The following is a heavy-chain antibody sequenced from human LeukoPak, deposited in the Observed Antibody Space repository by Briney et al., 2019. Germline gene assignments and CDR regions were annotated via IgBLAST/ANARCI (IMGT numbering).Heavy chain of an antibody. CDR3: TTAVEMATMGYAFDI. CDR1: GFTFSNAW. Sequence: PGGSLRLSCAASGFTFSNAWMSWVRQAPGKGLEWVGRIKSKTDGGTTDYAAPVKGRFTISRDDSKNTLYLQMNSLKTEDTAVYYCTTAVEMATMGYAFDIWGQGTMVTVSS. D-gene: IGHD5-24*01. CDR2: IKSKTDGGTT. V-gene: IGHV3-15*01. J-gene: IGHJ3*02.